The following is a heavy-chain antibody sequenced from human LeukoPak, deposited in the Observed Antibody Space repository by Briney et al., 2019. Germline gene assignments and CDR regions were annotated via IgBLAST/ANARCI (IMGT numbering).Heavy chain of an antibody. CDR2: IYYSGST. V-gene: IGHV4-30-4*01. CDR1: GGSISSGDYY. J-gene: IGHJ3*02. Sequence: SETLSLTCTVSGGSISSGDYYWSWIRQPPGKGLEWIGYIYYSGSTYYNPSLKSRVTISVDTSKNQFSLKLSSVTAADTAVYYCARGGHSEEAFGIWGQGTMVTVSS. CDR3: ARGGHSEEAFGI.